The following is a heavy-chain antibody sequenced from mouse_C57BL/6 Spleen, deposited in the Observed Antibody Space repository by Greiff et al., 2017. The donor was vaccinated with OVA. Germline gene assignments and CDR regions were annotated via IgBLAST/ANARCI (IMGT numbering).Heavy chain of an antibody. V-gene: IGHV2-9-1*01. J-gene: IGHJ1*03. CDR3: ARPFAYYSNYNWYFDV. CDR2: IWTGGGT. D-gene: IGHD2-5*01. Sequence: VQLVESGPGLVAPSQSLSITCTVSGFSLTSYAISWVRQPPGKGLEWLGVIWTGGGTNYNSALKSRLSISKDNSKSQVFLKMNSLQTDDTARYYCARPFAYYSNYNWYFDVWGTGTTVTVSS. CDR1: GFSLTSYA.